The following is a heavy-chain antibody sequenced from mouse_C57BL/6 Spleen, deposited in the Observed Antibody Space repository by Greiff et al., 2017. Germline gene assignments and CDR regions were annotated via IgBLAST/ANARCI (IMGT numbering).Heavy chain of an antibody. Sequence: QVQLQQSGAELVRPGTSVKVSCKASGYAFTNYLIEWVKQRPGQGLEWIGVVNPGSGGTNYNEKFKGKATLTANKSSSTAYMQLSSLTSEDSAVYFCARAPSYYYAMDYWGQGTSVTVSS. CDR1: GYAFTNYL. CDR3: ARAPSYYYAMDY. J-gene: IGHJ4*01. V-gene: IGHV1-54*01. CDR2: VNPGSGGT.